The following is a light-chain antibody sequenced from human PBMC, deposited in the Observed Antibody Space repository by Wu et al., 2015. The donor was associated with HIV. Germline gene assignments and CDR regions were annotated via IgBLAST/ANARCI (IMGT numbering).Light chain of an antibody. CDR2: GAS. Sequence: EIVLTQSPGTLSLSPGERATLSCRASQSVSSNYLAWYQQKPGQAPRLLIYGASRRATGIPDRFSGSGSATEFTLTISRLESEDFAVYYCQQHNNWPRSFGQGTKLEIK. V-gene: IGKV3-20*01. J-gene: IGKJ2*04. CDR3: QQHNNWPRS. CDR1: QSVSSNY.